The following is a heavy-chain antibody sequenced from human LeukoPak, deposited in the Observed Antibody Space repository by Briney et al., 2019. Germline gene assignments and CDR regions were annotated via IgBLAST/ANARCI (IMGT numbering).Heavy chain of an antibody. CDR1: GYSISSGYY. J-gene: IGHJ5*02. Sequence: SETLSLTCAVSGYSISSGYYWDWIRQPPGKGLEWIGNIYHSGSTYYNPSLKSRVTISVDTSKNQFSLKLSSVTAADTAVYYCAKFGSTSGRGFDPWGQGTLVTVSS. D-gene: IGHD2-2*01. CDR3: AKFGSTSGRGFDP. CDR2: IYHSGST. V-gene: IGHV4-38-2*01.